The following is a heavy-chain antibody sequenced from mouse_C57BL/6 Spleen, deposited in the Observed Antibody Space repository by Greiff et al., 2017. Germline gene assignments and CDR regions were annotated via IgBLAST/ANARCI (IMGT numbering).Heavy chain of an antibody. CDR1: GYTFTSYW. V-gene: IGHV1-53*01. J-gene: IGHJ3*01. D-gene: IGHD2-10*01. CDR3: ARRPPYFPGFAY. Sequence: VQLQQPGTELVKPGASVKLSCKASGYTFTSYWMHWVKQRPGQGLEWIGNINPNNGGTNYNEKLKSKATLTVDKSSTTAYMQLSSLTSEDSAFVYCARRPPYFPGFAYWGQGTLVSVSA. CDR2: INPNNGGT.